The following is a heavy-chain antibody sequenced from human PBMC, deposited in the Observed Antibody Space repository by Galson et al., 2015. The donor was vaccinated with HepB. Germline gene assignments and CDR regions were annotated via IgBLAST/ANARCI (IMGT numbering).Heavy chain of an antibody. D-gene: IGHD2-2*01. CDR2: ISSSSSYI. CDR3: AREPYQLPTYYYYGMDV. Sequence: SLRLSCAASGFTFRSYSMNWVRQAPGKGLEWVSFISSSSSYIYYADSVKGRFTISRDNAKNSLYLQMNSLRAEDTAVYYCAREPYQLPTYYYYGMDVWGQGTTVTVSS. CDR1: GFTFRSYS. J-gene: IGHJ6*02. V-gene: IGHV3-21*01.